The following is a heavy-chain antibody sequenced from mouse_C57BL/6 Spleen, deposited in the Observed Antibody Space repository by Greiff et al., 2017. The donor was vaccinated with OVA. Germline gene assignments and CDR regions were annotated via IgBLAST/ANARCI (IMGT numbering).Heavy chain of an antibody. CDR2: IYPGSGNT. CDR1: GYTFTDYY. Sequence: VQLQQSGAELVRPGASVKLSCKASGYTFTDYYINWVKQRPGQGLEWIARIYPGSGNTYYNEKFKGKATLTAEKSSSTAYMQLSSLTSEDSAVYFCARWTTVVNMDYWGQGTSVTVSS. V-gene: IGHV1-76*01. J-gene: IGHJ4*01. CDR3: ARWTTVVNMDY. D-gene: IGHD1-1*01.